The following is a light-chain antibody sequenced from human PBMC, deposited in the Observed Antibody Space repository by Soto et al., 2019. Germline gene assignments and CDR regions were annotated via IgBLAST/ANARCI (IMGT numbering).Light chain of an antibody. CDR3: HQYSSSPLT. V-gene: IGKV3-20*01. CDR2: GAS. CDR1: QSVSNNY. Sequence: ERATLSCRASQSVSNNYLAWYQQKPGQAPRLLIYGASNRATGIPDRFSGSGSGTDFTLTIGRLEPEDFAVYYCHQYSSSPLTFGGGTKVDIK. J-gene: IGKJ4*01.